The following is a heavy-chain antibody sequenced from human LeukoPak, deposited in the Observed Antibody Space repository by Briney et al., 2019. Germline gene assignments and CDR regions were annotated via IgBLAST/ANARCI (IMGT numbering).Heavy chain of an antibody. Sequence: ASVKVSCKASGYTFTSYGISWVRQAPGQGLEWMGWISAYNGNTNYAQKLQGRVTMTTDTSTSTAYMELRILRSDDTAVYYCAKDRGGGPPFRHRQLGVQGHWGQGTLVTVSS. CDR2: ISAYNGNT. V-gene: IGHV1-18*01. CDR3: AKDRGGGPPFRHRQLGVQGH. D-gene: IGHD2-15*01. J-gene: IGHJ4*02. CDR1: GYTFTSYG.